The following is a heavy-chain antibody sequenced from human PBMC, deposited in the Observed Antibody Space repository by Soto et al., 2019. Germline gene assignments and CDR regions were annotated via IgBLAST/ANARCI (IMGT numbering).Heavy chain of an antibody. D-gene: IGHD5-12*01. V-gene: IGHV4-59*08. J-gene: IGHJ1*01. CDR1: GDSISSNY. Sequence: SETLSLTCTVSGDSISSNYWSWIRQPPGKGLEWIGYMHYSGSTNYNPSLKSRVTISVDTSKNQLSLKLSSVTAADTAVYYCARHSWLQLLPQYWGQGMLVTVSS. CDR3: ARHSWLQLLPQY. CDR2: MHYSGST.